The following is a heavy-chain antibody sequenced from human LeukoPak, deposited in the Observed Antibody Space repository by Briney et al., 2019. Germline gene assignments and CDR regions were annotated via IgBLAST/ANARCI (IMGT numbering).Heavy chain of an antibody. CDR2: FDPEDGET. V-gene: IGHV1-24*01. D-gene: IGHD3-3*01. CDR3: ATGDVRFLEWLNY. Sequence: ASVKVSCKASGYTFTSYGISWVRQAPGKGLEWMGGFDPEDGETIYAQKFQGRVTMTEDTSTDTAYMELSSLRSEDTAVYYCATGDVRFLEWLNYWGQGTLVTVST. CDR1: GYTFTSYG. J-gene: IGHJ4*02.